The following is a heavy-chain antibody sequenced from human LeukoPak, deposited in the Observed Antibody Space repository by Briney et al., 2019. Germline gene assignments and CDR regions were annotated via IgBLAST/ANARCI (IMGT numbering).Heavy chain of an antibody. V-gene: IGHV3-23*01. Sequence: PGGSLRLSCAASGFTFSSYAMSWVRQAPGKGLEWVSAISGSGGSTYYADSVKGRFTISRDNSKNTLYLQMNSLRAEDTAVYYCAKGPYHYDSSGYYYGIDYWGQGTLVTVSS. CDR1: GFTFSSYA. D-gene: IGHD3-22*01. J-gene: IGHJ4*02. CDR3: AKGPYHYDSSGYYYGIDY. CDR2: ISGSGGST.